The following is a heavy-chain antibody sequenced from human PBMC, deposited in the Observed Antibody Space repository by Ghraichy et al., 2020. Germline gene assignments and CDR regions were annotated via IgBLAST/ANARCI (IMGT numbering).Heavy chain of an antibody. J-gene: IGHJ4*02. V-gene: IGHV4-59*01. CDR2: IYYSGST. Sequence: SETLSLTCTVSGGSISSYYWSWIRQPPGKGLEWIGYIYYSGSTNYNPSLKSRVTISVDTSKNQFSLKLSSVTAVDTAVYYCARAYLGHFDYWGQGTLVTVSS. CDR1: GGSISSYY. D-gene: IGHD2-21*01. CDR3: ARAYLGHFDY.